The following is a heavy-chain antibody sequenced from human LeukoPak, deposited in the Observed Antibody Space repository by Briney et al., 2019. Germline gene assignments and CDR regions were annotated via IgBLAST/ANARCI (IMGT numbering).Heavy chain of an antibody. D-gene: IGHD2/OR15-2a*01. CDR3: AIYFVDGGGRGT. Sequence: PSETLSLTCTVSGASISSGGYHWSWIRQHPGKGLEWIGNDGSTSYNPSLKSRLTISVDTSKNQFSLKLSSVTAADTAIYYCAIYFVDGGGRGTWGQGALVTVSS. J-gene: IGHJ4*02. CDR2: DGST. V-gene: IGHV4-31*03. CDR1: GASISSGGYH.